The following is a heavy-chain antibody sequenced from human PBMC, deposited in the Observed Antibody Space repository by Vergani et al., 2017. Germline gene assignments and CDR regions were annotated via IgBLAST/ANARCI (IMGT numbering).Heavy chain of an antibody. CDR1: GFTFSNYG. CDR3: AKDYNIMGALHY. Sequence: EVQLLESGGGLAQPGGSLRLSCGASGFTFSNYGMHWVRQAPGKGLEWVSTITYNGGRTYYADSVTGRFTISRDNSKNTLFLQLKTLRAEDTGVYYCAKDYNIMGALHYWGQGTLVAVSS. J-gene: IGHJ4*02. CDR2: ITYNGGRT. V-gene: IGHV3-23*01. D-gene: IGHD5-12*01.